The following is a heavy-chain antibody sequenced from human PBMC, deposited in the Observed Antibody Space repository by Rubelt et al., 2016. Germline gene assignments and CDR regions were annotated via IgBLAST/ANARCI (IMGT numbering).Heavy chain of an antibody. V-gene: IGHV1-18*01. J-gene: IGHJ6*02. Sequence: QKLQGRVTMTTDTSTSTAYMELRSLRSDDTAVYYCARVIKAAGATYYYGMDVWGQGTTVTVSS. CDR3: ARVIKAAGATYYYGMDV. D-gene: IGHD6-13*01.